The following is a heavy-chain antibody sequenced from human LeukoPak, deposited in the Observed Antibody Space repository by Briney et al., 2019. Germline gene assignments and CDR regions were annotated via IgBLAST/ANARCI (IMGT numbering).Heavy chain of an antibody. CDR3: ARAHPRYYYDF. CDR2: ISSSSSYI. V-gene: IGHV3-21*01. D-gene: IGHD1-14*01. Sequence: GGSLRLSCAASGFTFSSSSINWVRQAPGKGLEWVSSISSSSSYIYYADSVKGRFTISRDNAKNSLYLQMNSLRAEDTAVYYCARAHPRYYYDFWGQGTLVTVSS. J-gene: IGHJ4*02. CDR1: GFTFSSSS.